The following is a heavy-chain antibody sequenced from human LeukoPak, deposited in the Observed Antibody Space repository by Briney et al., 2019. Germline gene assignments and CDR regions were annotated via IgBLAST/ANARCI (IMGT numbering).Heavy chain of an antibody. CDR2: ISSSSDAI. J-gene: IGHJ4*02. CDR3: ARENWFKFDY. CDR1: GFTFNSYS. D-gene: IGHD3-10*01. Sequence: GGSLRLSCAASGFTFNSYSMTWVRQAPGKGLEWLSYISSSSDAIWYTDSVKGRFTVSRDNAKNSLYLHMNSLRDEDTAVYYCARENWFKFDYWGQGSLVTVSS. V-gene: IGHV3-48*02.